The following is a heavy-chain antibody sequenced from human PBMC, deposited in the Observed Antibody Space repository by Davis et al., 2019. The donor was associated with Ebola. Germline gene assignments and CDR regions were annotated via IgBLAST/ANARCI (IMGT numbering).Heavy chain of an antibody. V-gene: IGHV4-4*02. CDR1: GGSISSSNW. J-gene: IGHJ4*02. Sequence: SETLSHTCTVSGGSISSSNWWSWIRQPPGKGLEWIGEINHSGSTNYNPSLKSRVTISVDTSKNQFSLKLSSVTAADTAVYYCARGLSNSQVDYWGQGTLVTVSS. CDR3: ARGLSNSQVDY. CDR2: INHSGST. D-gene: IGHD4-23*01.